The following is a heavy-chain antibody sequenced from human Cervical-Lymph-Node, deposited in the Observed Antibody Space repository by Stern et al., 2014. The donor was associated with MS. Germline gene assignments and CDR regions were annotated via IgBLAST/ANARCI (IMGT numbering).Heavy chain of an antibody. V-gene: IGHV1-69*01. Sequence: QVQLVQSGADVMKPGSSVKVTCEASGGNFSDFAINWVRQAPGQGLEWMAGIIHFFDTEHYAKPCQGRVPFSADQSTNTDYIELTSLTSDDTAVYYCAKEEPSHGTSGHPHFDVWGQGTMLTVSS. J-gene: IGHJ3*01. CDR2: IIHFFDTE. CDR1: GGNFSDFA. CDR3: AKEEPSHGTSGHPHFDV. D-gene: IGHD2-8*01.